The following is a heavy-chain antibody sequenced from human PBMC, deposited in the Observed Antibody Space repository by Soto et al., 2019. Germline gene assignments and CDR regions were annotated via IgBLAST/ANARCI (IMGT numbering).Heavy chain of an antibody. CDR2: INHSGST. J-gene: IGHJ5*02. V-gene: IGHV4-34*01. CDR3: ARDRRLITMVRGVSLWFDP. CDR1: GGSFSGYY. D-gene: IGHD3-10*01. Sequence: QVQLQQWGAGLLKPSETLSLTCAVYGGSFSGYYWSWIRQPPGKGLEWIGEINHSGSTNYNPSLXRRVTIAVDTXXNXFXXKLSSVTAADTAVYYCARDRRLITMVRGVSLWFDPWGQGTLVTVSS.